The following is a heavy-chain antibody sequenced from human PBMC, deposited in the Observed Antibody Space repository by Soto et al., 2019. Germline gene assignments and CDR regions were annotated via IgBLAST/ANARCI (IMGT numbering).Heavy chain of an antibody. J-gene: IGHJ4*02. CDR2: IYHSGNT. D-gene: IGHD4-17*01. Sequence: QVHLQESGPGLVKPSGTLSLTCIVSGGSISRGDCWSWVRQPPGKGLEWIGEIYHSGNTNYNPSLKTRVSISVDKSKNQFSLKMSSVTAADTAVYYCARDPYGDYSYYDSWGQGTLVTVSS. CDR3: ARDPYGDYSYYDS. V-gene: IGHV4-4*02. CDR1: GGSISRGDC.